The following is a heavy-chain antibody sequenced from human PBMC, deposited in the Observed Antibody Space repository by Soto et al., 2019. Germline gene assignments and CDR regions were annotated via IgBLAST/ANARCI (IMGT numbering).Heavy chain of an antibody. V-gene: IGHV3-23*01. Sequence: PGGSLRLSCAASGFTFSSYAVSWVRQAPGKGPEWISSISGSGSTIYYADSVKGRFTISRDNSKNTLYLQMSSLRAEDTAVYYCAKLFFYCDGGVCYLFAFGGRGTLVPVSS. J-gene: IGHJ4*02. D-gene: IGHD2-8*02. CDR1: GFTFSSYA. CDR2: ISGSGSTI. CDR3: AKLFFYCDGGVCYLFAF.